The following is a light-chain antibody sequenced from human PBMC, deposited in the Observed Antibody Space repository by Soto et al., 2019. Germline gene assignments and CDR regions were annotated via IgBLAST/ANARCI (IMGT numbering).Light chain of an antibody. Sequence: QSVLTQPPSVSGAPGQRVTISCTGSSSNIGAGYDVHWYQQLPGTAPKLLIYGNSNRPSGVPDRFSGSKSGTSASRAITGLQAEDEADYYCQSYDSSLSGWVFGGGTKLTVL. CDR2: GNS. CDR3: QSYDSSLSGWV. J-gene: IGLJ3*02. CDR1: SSNIGAGYD. V-gene: IGLV1-40*01.